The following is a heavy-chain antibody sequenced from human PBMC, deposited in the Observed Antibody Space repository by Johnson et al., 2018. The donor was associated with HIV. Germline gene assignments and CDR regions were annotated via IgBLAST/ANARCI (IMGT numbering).Heavy chain of an antibody. V-gene: IGHV3-30*02. CDR2: IRYDASNT. CDR3: ARDGSVFGVVGFFDI. CDR1: GFSFSTYD. Sequence: QVQLVESGGGVVQPGGSLRLSCAASGFSFSTYDVHWVRQAPGKGLEWVAFIRYDASNTYYADSVKGRFTISRDNSKNTLYLQMNSLRPEDTAVYYCARDGSVFGVVGFFDIWGQGTMVTVSS. J-gene: IGHJ3*02. D-gene: IGHD3-3*01.